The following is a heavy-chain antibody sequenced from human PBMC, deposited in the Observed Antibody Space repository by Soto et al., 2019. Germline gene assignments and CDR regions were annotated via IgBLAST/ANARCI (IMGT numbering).Heavy chain of an antibody. CDR1: GYTFTSYA. CDR3: ARDVGPPYYDFWSGYYYYYYGMDV. D-gene: IGHD3-3*01. Sequence: VASVKVSCKASGYTFTSYAMHWVRQAPGQRLEWMGWINAGNGNTKYSQKFQGRVTITRDTSASTAYMELSSLRSEDTAVYYCARDVGPPYYDFWSGYYYYYYGMDVWGQGTTVTVSS. J-gene: IGHJ6*02. CDR2: INAGNGNT. V-gene: IGHV1-3*01.